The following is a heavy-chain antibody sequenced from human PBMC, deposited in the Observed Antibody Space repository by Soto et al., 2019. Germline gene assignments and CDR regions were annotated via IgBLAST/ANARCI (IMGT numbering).Heavy chain of an antibody. J-gene: IGHJ4*02. D-gene: IGHD5-12*01. Sequence: QVQLVESGGGVVQPGRSLRLSCAASGFTFSSYAMHWVRQAPGKGLEWVAVISNDGGNKYYADSVKGRFTISRDNSKNTLYLQMNSLRAEDTAVYYCARGFPVDIVATWVLDYWGQGTLVTVSS. CDR2: ISNDGGNK. CDR3: ARGFPVDIVATWVLDY. V-gene: IGHV3-30-3*01. CDR1: GFTFSSYA.